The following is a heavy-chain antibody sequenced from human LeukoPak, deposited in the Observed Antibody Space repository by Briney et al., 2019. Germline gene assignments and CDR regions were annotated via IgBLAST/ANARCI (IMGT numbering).Heavy chain of an antibody. CDR3: ARRYSSSWFKPFDL. V-gene: IGHV3-23*01. Sequence: GGSLRLSCAASGFTFSSYGMSWVRQAPGKGLEWVSAISGSGGSTYYADSVKGRFTISRDNSKNTLYLQMNSLRAEETAVYYCARRYSSSWFKPFDLWGQGTMVTVSS. D-gene: IGHD6-13*01. CDR1: GFTFSSYG. CDR2: ISGSGGST. J-gene: IGHJ3*01.